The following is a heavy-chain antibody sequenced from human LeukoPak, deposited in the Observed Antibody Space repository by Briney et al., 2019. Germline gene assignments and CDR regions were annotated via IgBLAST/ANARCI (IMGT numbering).Heavy chain of an antibody. V-gene: IGHV1-46*01. CDR1: GYTFTSYY. Sequence: ASVKVSCKASGYTFTSYYMHWVRQAPGQGLKWMGIINPGGRSTGYAQRFQGRVTMTRDTSTSTVYMELSSLRSEDTAVYYCAREIGPIQLHLWGSAFDYWGQGTLVTVSS. CDR2: INPGGRST. J-gene: IGHJ4*02. CDR3: AREIGPIQLHLWGSAFDY. D-gene: IGHD5-24*01.